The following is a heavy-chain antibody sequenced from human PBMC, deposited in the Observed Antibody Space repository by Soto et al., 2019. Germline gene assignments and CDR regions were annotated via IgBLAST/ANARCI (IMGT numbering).Heavy chain of an antibody. J-gene: IGHJ6*02. V-gene: IGHV3-48*02. Sequence: EVQLVESGGGLVQPGGSLRLSCAASGFSFSTYSMNWVRQAPGTGLEWVSYISSRSYTIYYIDSVKGRFTISRDNAKSSLYLQMNSLRDEYTAVYYCARGGSSSDNGMDVWGQGTTVTVSS. CDR3: ARGGSSSDNGMDV. CDR2: ISSRSYTI. D-gene: IGHD6-6*01. CDR1: GFSFSTYS.